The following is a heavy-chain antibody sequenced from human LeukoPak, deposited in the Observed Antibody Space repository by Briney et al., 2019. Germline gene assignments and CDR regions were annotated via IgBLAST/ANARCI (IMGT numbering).Heavy chain of an antibody. D-gene: IGHD5-24*01. V-gene: IGHV1-2*02. CDR3: ARGGGDGYNPSSFDY. J-gene: IGHJ4*02. CDR2: INPNSGGT. CDR1: GYTFTSYG. Sequence: ASVKVSCKASGYTFTSYGISWVRQAPGQGLEWMGWINPNSGGTNYAQKFQGRVTMTRDTSISTAYMELSRLRSDDTAVYYCARGGGDGYNPSSFDYWGQGTLVTVSS.